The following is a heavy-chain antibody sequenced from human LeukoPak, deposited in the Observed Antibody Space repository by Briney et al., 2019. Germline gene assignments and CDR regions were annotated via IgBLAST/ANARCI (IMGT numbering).Heavy chain of an antibody. CDR2: IIPIFGTA. Sequence: GASVKVSCKASGGTFSSYAISWVRQAPGQGLEWMGGIIPIFGTANYAQKFQGRVTITADESTSTAYMELSSLRSEDTAVYCCARLGGYYYDSSGYYPIDYWGQGTLVTVSS. V-gene: IGHV1-69*13. CDR3: ARLGGYYYDSSGYYPIDY. J-gene: IGHJ4*02. CDR1: GGTFSSYA. D-gene: IGHD3-22*01.